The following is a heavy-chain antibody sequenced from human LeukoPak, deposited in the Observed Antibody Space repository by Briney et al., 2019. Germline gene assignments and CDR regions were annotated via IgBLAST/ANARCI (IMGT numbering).Heavy chain of an antibody. CDR3: ARYSGTFRDY. CDR2: ISSGSSYI. V-gene: IGHV3-21*01. Sequence: GGSLRLSCAASGFTLSNYNMNWVRQAPGKGLEWVSSISSGSSYIFYADSVKGRFTISRDNAKNSLYLHMNGLRAEDTALYYCARYSGTFRDYWGQGTLVTVSS. CDR1: GFTLSNYN. J-gene: IGHJ4*02. D-gene: IGHD1-26*01.